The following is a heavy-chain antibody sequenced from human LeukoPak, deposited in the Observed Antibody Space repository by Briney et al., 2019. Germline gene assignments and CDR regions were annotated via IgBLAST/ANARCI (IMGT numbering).Heavy chain of an antibody. CDR1: GFTFSNYA. Sequence: GGSLRLSCAGSGFTFSNYAMSWVRQAPGKGLEWVSSIVSSGGNTFYADSVKGRFTISRDNSKNTLYLQMNSLRAEDTAVYYCAKDPHYYDSSGYSANDYWGQGTLVTVSS. J-gene: IGHJ4*02. V-gene: IGHV3-23*01. CDR3: AKDPHYYDSSGYSANDY. D-gene: IGHD3-22*01. CDR2: IVSSGGNT.